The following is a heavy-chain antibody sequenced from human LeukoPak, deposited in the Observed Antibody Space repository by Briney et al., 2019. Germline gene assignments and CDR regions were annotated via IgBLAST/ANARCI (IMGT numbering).Heavy chain of an antibody. CDR2: ISYDGSNK. V-gene: IGHV3-30*18. CDR1: GFTFSSYG. J-gene: IGHJ6*04. D-gene: IGHD3-10*01. Sequence: PGGSLRLSCAASGFTFSSYGMHWVRQAPGKGLEWGAVISYDGSNKYYADSVKGRFTISRDNSKNTLYLQMNSLRAEDTAVYYCAKGEFGGGYYYYGMDVWGKGTTVTVSS. CDR3: AKGEFGGGYYYYGMDV.